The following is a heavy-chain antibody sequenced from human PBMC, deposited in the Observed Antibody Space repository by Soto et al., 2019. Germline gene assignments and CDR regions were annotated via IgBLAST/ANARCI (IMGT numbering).Heavy chain of an antibody. J-gene: IGHJ4*02. V-gene: IGHV1-2*04. CDR1: GYTFTGYS. CDR2: INPNSGVT. CDR3: ASSLRGVDYYDSSGYYPLDY. D-gene: IGHD3-22*01. Sequence: ASVKVSCKASGYTFTGYSMHWVRQAPGQGLEWMGWINPNSGVTNYAQNFQGWVTMTRDTSISTAYMELSRLRSDDTAVYYFASSLRGVDYYDSSGYYPLDYWGQGTLVTVSS.